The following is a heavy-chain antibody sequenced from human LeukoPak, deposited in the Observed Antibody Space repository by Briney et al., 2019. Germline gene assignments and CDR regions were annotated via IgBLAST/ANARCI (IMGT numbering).Heavy chain of an antibody. D-gene: IGHD3-10*01. Sequence: ASVKVSCKASGYTFTSYGISWVRQAPGQGLEWMGWISAYNGNTNYAQKLQGRVTMTTDTSTSTAYMELRSLRSDDTAVYYCARVPHYYGSGSQLYPRYYYGMDVWGQGTTVTVSS. CDR2: ISAYNGNT. CDR3: ARVPHYYGSGSQLYPRYYYGMDV. J-gene: IGHJ6*02. V-gene: IGHV1-18*01. CDR1: GYTFTSYG.